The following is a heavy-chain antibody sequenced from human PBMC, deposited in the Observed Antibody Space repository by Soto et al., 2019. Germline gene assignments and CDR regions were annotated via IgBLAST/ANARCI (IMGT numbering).Heavy chain of an antibody. CDR3: ARNVWSGYNMDV. V-gene: IGHV3-74*01. CDR1: EFTFSSYW. D-gene: IGHD3-3*01. CDR2: INSDGSGT. J-gene: IGHJ6*03. Sequence: GGSLILSCAASEFTFSSYWMHWVRQAPGKGLVWVSRINSDGSGTTYADSVKGRFTISRDNAKNTLYLEMNSLRAEDTAVYYCARNVWSGYNMDVWGKGTTVTVSS.